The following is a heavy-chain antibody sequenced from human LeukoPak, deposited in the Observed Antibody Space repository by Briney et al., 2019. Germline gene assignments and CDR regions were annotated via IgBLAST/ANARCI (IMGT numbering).Heavy chain of an antibody. CDR1: GYSFTSYG. CDR2: IYPGDSGT. V-gene: IGHV5-51*01. CDR3: ARHQSLDYYYGMDV. J-gene: IGHJ6*02. Sequence: GESLQISCQGSGYSFTSYGMGGGRQRPGKGLDWRGIIYPGDSGTRYSPSFQGQVTISADKSISTAYLQWSSLKASDTAMYYCARHQSLDYYYGMDVWGQGTTVTVSS.